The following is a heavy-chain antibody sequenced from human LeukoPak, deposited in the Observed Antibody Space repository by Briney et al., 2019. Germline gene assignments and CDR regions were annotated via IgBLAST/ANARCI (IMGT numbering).Heavy chain of an antibody. CDR1: GITFSSYS. D-gene: IGHD3-22*01. J-gene: IGHJ4*02. Sequence: GGSLRLSCAASGITFSSYSMNWVRQAPGKGLEWVSYISSSSSIIYYADSVKGRFTISRDNAKNSLYLQMSSLRDEDTAVYYCARDPDSSEVYWGQGTLVTVSS. CDR3: ARDPDSSEVY. V-gene: IGHV3-48*02. CDR2: ISSSSSII.